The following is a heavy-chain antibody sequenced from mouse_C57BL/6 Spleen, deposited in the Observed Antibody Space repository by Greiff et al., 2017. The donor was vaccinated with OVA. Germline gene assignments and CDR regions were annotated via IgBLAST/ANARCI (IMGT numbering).Heavy chain of an antibody. CDR1: GYAFSSSW. CDR2: IYPGDGDT. V-gene: IGHV1-82*01. Sequence: QVQLKESGPELVKPGASVKISCKASGYAFSSSWMNWVKQRPGKGLEWIGRIYPGDGDTNYNGKFKGKATLTADKSSSTAYMQLSSLTSEDSAVYFCARSGPLRRVYYFDYWGQGTTLTVSS. D-gene: IGHD2-12*01. J-gene: IGHJ2*01. CDR3: ARSGPLRRVYYFDY.